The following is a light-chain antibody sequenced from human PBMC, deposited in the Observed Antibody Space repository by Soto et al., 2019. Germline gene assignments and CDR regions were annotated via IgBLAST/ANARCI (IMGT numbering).Light chain of an antibody. CDR3: QQYGSSPVT. V-gene: IGKV3-20*01. Sequence: EIVLTQSPGTLSLSPGERATLSCRASQSVSNSYLAWYQQKPGQAPRLLIYHASSRATGIPDRFSGSGSGTDFTLTISGLEPEDFAVYYGQQYGSSPVTFGQGTKLEIK. CDR1: QSVSNSY. J-gene: IGKJ2*01. CDR2: HAS.